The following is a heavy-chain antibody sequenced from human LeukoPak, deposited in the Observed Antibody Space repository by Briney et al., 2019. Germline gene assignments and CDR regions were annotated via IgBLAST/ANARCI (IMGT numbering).Heavy chain of an antibody. CDR2: ISGGTSTT. J-gene: IGHJ4*02. D-gene: IGHD1-26*01. CDR3: ARDLISGHYTFDY. Sequence: GGSLRLSCAPSGFTFSTFGMNWVRQAPGKGLEWVSYISGGTSTTYYTDSVKGRFTISRDNAKNSLYLQMNGLRDEDTAVYFCARDLISGHYTFDYWGRGTLVTVSS. V-gene: IGHV3-48*02. CDR1: GFTFSTFG.